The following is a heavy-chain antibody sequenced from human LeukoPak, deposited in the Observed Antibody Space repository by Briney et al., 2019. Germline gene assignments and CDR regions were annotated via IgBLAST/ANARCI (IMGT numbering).Heavy chain of an antibody. Sequence: GGSLRPSCAGSGFTFSSYAMSWVRQAPGKGLEWVSAISGSGGSTYYADSVKGRFTISRDNSKNTLYLQMNSLGAEDTAVYYCAKVAGWSTGGWGQGTLVTVSS. J-gene: IGHJ4*02. CDR1: GFTFSSYA. CDR2: ISGSGGST. V-gene: IGHV3-23*01. CDR3: AKVAGWSTGG. D-gene: IGHD6-13*01.